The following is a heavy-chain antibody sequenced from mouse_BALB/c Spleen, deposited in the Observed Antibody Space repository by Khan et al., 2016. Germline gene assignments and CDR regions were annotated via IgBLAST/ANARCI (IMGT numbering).Heavy chain of an antibody. CDR1: DYSITSGYS. Sequence: EVKLLESGPDLVKPSQSLSLTCTVTDYSITSGYSWHWIRQFPGNKLEWMGYIHYSGSTNYNPSLKSRITITRDTFENKFFLQLNSVTTEDTATXYSASYGNYVGTWWYFDVWGPGTTVTVSS. V-gene: IGHV3-1*02. CDR2: IHYSGST. CDR3: ASYGNYVGTWWYFDV. D-gene: IGHD2-1*01. J-gene: IGHJ1*01.